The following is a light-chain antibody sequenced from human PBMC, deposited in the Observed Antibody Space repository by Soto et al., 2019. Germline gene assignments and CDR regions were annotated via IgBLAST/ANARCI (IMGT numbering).Light chain of an antibody. CDR3: SSSAGRNTWV. Sequence: QSVLTQPPSASGSPGQTVTISCTGTSSDFGGYKYVSWYQQHPGKAPKLMIFEVSRLPSGVPDRFSGSKSGNTASLTVSGLQAEDEADYYCSSSAGRNTWVFGGGTKLTVL. CDR2: EVS. J-gene: IGLJ3*02. V-gene: IGLV2-8*01. CDR1: SSDFGGYKY.